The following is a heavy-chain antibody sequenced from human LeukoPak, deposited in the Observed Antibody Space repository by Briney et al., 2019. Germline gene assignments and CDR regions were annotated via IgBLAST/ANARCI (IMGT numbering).Heavy chain of an antibody. D-gene: IGHD4-17*01. V-gene: IGHV3-48*03. J-gene: IGHJ4*02. CDR3: ATYGDFFDY. Sequence: GGSLRLSCAASGFTFSSYEMNWVRQAPGKGLEWASYISSSGSTIYYADSVKGRFTISRDNAKNSLYLRMNSLRAGDTAVYYCATYGDFFDYWGQGTLVTVSS. CDR1: GFTFSSYE. CDR2: ISSSGSTI.